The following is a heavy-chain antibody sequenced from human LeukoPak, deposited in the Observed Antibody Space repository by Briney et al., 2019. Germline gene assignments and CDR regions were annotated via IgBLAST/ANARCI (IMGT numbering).Heavy chain of an antibody. CDR2: INPSGGST. CDR3: ARDQWELPRPLGYYGMDV. Sequence: GASVKVSCKASGYTFTSYYMRWVRQAPGQGLEWMGIINPSGGSTSYAQKFQGRVTMTRDTSTSTVYMELSSLRSEDTAVYYCARDQWELPRPLGYYGMDVWGHGTTVTVSS. V-gene: IGHV1-46*01. J-gene: IGHJ6*02. D-gene: IGHD1-26*01. CDR1: GYTFTSYY.